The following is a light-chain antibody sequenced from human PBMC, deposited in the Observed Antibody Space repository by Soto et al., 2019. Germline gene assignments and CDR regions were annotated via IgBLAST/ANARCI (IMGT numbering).Light chain of an antibody. V-gene: IGLV2-14*03. CDR2: DVS. J-gene: IGLJ1*01. Sequence: QSALTQPASVSGSPGQSITISCTGTSSDVGAYTFVSWYQQHPDKVPKLMIFDVSRRPSGVSDRFSGSKSGNTASLTISGLQPEDEADYYCSSYTSRSTDVFGSGTKLTVL. CDR3: SSYTSRSTDV. CDR1: SSDVGAYTF.